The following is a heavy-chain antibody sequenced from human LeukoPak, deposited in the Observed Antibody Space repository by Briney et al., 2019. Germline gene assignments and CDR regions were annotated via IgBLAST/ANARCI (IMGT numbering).Heavy chain of an antibody. V-gene: IGHV3-23*01. CDR2: ISGSGGST. Sequence: GGSLRLSCAASGFTFSSYAMSWVRQAPGKGLEWVSAISGSGGSTYYADSVKGRFTISRDNSKITLYLQMNSLRAEDTAVYYCAKPRGYCSSTSCYANYYYYYGMDVWGKGTTVTVSS. CDR1: GFTFSSYA. J-gene: IGHJ6*04. D-gene: IGHD2-2*01. CDR3: AKPRGYCSSTSCYANYYYYYGMDV.